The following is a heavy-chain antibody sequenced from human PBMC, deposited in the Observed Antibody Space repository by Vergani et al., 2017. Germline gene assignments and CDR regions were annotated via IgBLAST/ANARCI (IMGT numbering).Heavy chain of an antibody. V-gene: IGHV4-38-2*01. Sequence: QVQLQQWGAGVVKPSETLSLTCAVSGYSISSGYYWGWIRQPPGKGLEWIANIYHSGSTYYSPSLKSRVTISVDTSKNQFSLRLTSVTAADTAVYYCARLAVATINYFNYWGQGILVTVSS. CDR3: ARLAVATINYFNY. CDR2: IYHSGST. D-gene: IGHD5-12*01. CDR1: GYSISSGYY. J-gene: IGHJ4*02.